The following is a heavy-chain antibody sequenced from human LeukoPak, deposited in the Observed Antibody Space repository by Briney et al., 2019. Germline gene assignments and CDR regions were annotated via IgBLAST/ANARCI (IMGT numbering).Heavy chain of an antibody. CDR1: GYSISSGYY. CDR3: ARDRPYSYGYWYYMDV. D-gene: IGHD5-18*01. CDR2: IYHSGST. V-gene: IGHV4-38-2*02. J-gene: IGHJ6*03. Sequence: SETLSLTCTVSGYSISSGYYWGWIRQPPGKGLEWIGSIYHSGSTYYNPSLKSRVTISVDTSKNQFSLKLSSVTAADTAVYYCARDRPYSYGYWYYMDVWGKGTTVTVSS.